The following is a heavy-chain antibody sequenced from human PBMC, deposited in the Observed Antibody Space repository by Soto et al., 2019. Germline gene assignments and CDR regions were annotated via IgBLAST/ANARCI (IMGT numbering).Heavy chain of an antibody. CDR3: ARIRFLEDKPRFDP. D-gene: IGHD3-3*01. V-gene: IGHV3-7*01. Sequence: PGGSLRLSCAASGFTFSSYWMSWVRQAPGKGLEWVANIKQDGSEKYYVDSVKGRFTISRDNAKNSLYLQMNSLRAEDTAVYYCARIRFLEDKPRFDPWGQGTLVTVSS. J-gene: IGHJ5*02. CDR1: GFTFSSYW. CDR2: IKQDGSEK.